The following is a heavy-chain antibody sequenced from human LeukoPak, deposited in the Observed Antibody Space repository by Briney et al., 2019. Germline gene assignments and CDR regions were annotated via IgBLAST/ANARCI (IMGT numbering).Heavy chain of an antibody. CDR2: ISSSGGTI. CDR3: ARVLHAYLQSSPLNY. CDR1: GFTFSDYY. V-gene: IGHV3-11*04. D-gene: IGHD4-11*01. J-gene: IGHJ4*02. Sequence: GGSLGLSCAASGFTFSDYYMSWIRQAPGKGLEWVSYISSSGGTIYYADSVKGRFTISRDNAKNSLYLQMNSLRAEDTAVYYCARVLHAYLQSSPLNYWGQGTLVTVSS.